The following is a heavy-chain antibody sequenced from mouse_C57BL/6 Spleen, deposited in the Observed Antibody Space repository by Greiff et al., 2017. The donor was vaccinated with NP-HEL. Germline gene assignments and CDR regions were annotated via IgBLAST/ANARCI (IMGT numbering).Heavy chain of an antibody. Sequence: EVKLVESGGGLVKPGGSLKLSCAASGFTFSSYAMSWVRQTPEKRLEWVATISDGGSYTYYPDNVKGRFTISRDNAKNNLYLQMSHLKSEDTAMYYCARDENYYGSRDYFDYWGQGTTLTVSS. D-gene: IGHD1-1*01. V-gene: IGHV5-4*01. CDR2: ISDGGSYT. J-gene: IGHJ2*01. CDR3: ARDENYYGSRDYFDY. CDR1: GFTFSSYA.